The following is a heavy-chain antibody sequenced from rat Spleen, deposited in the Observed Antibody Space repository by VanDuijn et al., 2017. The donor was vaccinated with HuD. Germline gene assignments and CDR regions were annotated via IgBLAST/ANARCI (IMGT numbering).Heavy chain of an antibody. CDR3: ARAGYLRDWYFDF. CDR1: GFTFSDYY. J-gene: IGHJ1*01. D-gene: IGHD2-2*01. Sequence: EVQLVESGGGLVQPGRSLKLSCAASGFTFSDYYMAWVRQAPKKGLEWVATISSDGGRNFYRDSVKGRFTISRDNAKSSLYLQMDNLRSEDTATYYCARAGYLRDWYFDFWGPGTMVTVSS. CDR2: ISSDGGRN. V-gene: IGHV5-7*01.